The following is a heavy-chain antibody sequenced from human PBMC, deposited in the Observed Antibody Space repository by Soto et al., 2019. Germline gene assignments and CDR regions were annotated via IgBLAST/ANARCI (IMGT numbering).Heavy chain of an antibody. D-gene: IGHD2-2*01. J-gene: IGHJ4*02. CDR1: GYTLTELS. CDR2: IIPIFGTA. V-gene: IGHV1-69*13. Sequence: GASVKVSCKVSGYTLTELSMHWVRQAPGQGLEWMGGIIPIFGTANYAQKFQGRVTITADESTSTAYMELSSLRSEDTAVYYCASSSYCSSTSCYRPYWAQGTLVTVSS. CDR3: ASSSYCSSTSCYRPY.